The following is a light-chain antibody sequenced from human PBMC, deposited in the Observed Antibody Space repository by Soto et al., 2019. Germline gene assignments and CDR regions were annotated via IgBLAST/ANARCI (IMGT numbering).Light chain of an antibody. CDR1: QGISSY. CDR3: QQYNSYSWT. V-gene: IGKV1-9*01. Sequence: DIQMTQSPSTLSASVGDRVTITCRASQGISSYLAWYQQKPGKAPKLLIYAASTLQSGVPSRFSGSGSGTEFTLTISSLQPDDFATYYCQQYNSYSWTFGQGIKVDIK. J-gene: IGKJ1*01. CDR2: AAS.